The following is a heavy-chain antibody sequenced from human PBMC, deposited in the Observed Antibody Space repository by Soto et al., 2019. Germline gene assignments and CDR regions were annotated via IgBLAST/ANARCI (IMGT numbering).Heavy chain of an antibody. Sequence: QVQLVQSGAEVKKPGASVKVSCKASGYTFTSYAMHWVRQAPGQRLEWMGWINAGNGNTKYSQKFQGRVTITRDTSASTAYMELSSLRSEDTAVYYCARVHCSGGSCYSGFDYWGQGTLVTVSS. D-gene: IGHD2-15*01. CDR3: ARVHCSGGSCYSGFDY. CDR1: GYTFTSYA. J-gene: IGHJ4*02. CDR2: INAGNGNT. V-gene: IGHV1-3*01.